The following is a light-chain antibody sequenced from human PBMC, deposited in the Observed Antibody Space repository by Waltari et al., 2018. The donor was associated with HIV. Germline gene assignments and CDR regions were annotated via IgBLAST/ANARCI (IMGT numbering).Light chain of an antibody. Sequence: QSPLPQPASVSGSPGPPTPIPCTGTSSDAGGYNYVSWYQQHPGKAPKLMIYDVSNRTSGVSNRFSGSKSGNTASLPISGLQAEDEADYYCSSYTSSSTRVFGTGTKVTVL. CDR1: SSDAGGYNY. J-gene: IGLJ1*01. CDR3: SSYTSSSTRV. CDR2: DVS. V-gene: IGLV2-14*03.